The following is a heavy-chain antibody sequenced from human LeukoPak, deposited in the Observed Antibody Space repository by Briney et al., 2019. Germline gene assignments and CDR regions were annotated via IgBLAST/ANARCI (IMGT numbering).Heavy chain of an antibody. J-gene: IGHJ2*01. D-gene: IGHD4-17*01. CDR1: GFTFRNYW. Sequence: PGGSLRLSCVASGFTFRNYWMHWVRQAPGKGLVWVFSINSDGSNTNYAVSVKGRFTISRDNAKNTLYLQMNSLRAEDTAVYYCARRFTVIADWYFDHWGRGTLVTVSS. CDR3: ARRFTVIADWYFDH. CDR2: INSDGSNT. V-gene: IGHV3-74*01.